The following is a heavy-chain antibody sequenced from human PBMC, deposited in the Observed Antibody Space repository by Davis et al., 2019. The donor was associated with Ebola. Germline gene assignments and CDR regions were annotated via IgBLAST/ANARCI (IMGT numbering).Heavy chain of an antibody. CDR3: ARVTYDFWSGYSDY. D-gene: IGHD3-3*01. CDR2: IYHSGST. CDR1: GGSISTTSYY. J-gene: IGHJ4*02. V-gene: IGHV4-39*07. Sequence: MPSETLSLTCTVSGGSISTTSYYWGWIRQPPGKGLEWIGEIYHSGSTNYNPSLKSRVTISVDKSKNQFSLKLSSVTAADTAVYYCARVTYDFWSGYSDYWGQGTLVTVSS.